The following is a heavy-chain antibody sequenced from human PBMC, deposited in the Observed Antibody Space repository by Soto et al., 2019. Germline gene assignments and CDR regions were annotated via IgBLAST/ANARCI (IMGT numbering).Heavy chain of an antibody. Sequence: PGGSRGRPWVGSGYRFSEFAMAWIRQAPGKGLEWVTGVASSAIATYYADSVKGRFTISRNNSLNVLHLQMDNLGADDTAVYYCAKRHDTSAYCLAIDSWRQRTQVTVSS. CDR3: AKRHDTSAYCLAIDS. D-gene: IGHD3-22*01. CDR1: GYRFSEFA. CDR2: VASSAIAT. V-gene: IGHV3-23*01. J-gene: IGHJ4*02.